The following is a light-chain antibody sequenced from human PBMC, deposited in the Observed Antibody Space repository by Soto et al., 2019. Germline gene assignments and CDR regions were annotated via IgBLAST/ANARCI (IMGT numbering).Light chain of an antibody. Sequence: QSALTQPASGSGSPGQSITISCTGASSDVGGYNYVSWYQQRPDEAPKLMIYDVNNRPSGVSNRFSGSKSDNTASLTISGLQAEDEADYYCSSYTSSITYVFGTGTKVTVL. V-gene: IGLV2-14*01. CDR2: DVN. CDR3: SSYTSSITYV. J-gene: IGLJ1*01. CDR1: SSDVGGYNY.